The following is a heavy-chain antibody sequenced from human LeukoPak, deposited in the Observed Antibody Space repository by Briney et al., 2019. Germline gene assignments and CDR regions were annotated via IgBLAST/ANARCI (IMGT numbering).Heavy chain of an antibody. D-gene: IGHD1-20*01. Sequence: SETLSLTCTVSGYSISSGYYWGWIRQPPGKGLEWIGSIYHSGSTYYNPSLKSRVTISVDTSKNQFSLKLSSVTAADTAVYYCASEGITGTWGQGTLVTVSS. CDR3: ASEGITGT. V-gene: IGHV4-38-2*02. J-gene: IGHJ5*02. CDR2: IYHSGST. CDR1: GYSISSGYY.